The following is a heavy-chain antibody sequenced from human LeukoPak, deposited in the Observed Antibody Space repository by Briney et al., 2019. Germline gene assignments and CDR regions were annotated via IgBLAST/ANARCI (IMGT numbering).Heavy chain of an antibody. D-gene: IGHD3-10*01. Sequence: SETLSLTCTVSGGSINNYYWSWIRQPPGKALEWIGYVFYSGSTNYNPSLKSRVTISVDTSKNQFSLKLSSVTAADTAVYYCARELGSGSSFDYWGQGTLVTVSS. CDR3: ARELGSGSSFDY. J-gene: IGHJ4*02. V-gene: IGHV4-59*12. CDR1: GGSINNYY. CDR2: VFYSGST.